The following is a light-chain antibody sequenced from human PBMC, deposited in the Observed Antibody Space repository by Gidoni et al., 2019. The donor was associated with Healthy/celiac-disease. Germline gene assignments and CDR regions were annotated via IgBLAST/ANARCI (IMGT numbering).Light chain of an antibody. Sequence: EIVLTQSPGTLSLSPVERATLSCRASQSVSSSYLAWYQQKPGQAPRLLIYGASSRATGIPDFTLTISRLEPEDFAVDYCQQYGSSPYTFGQGTKLEIK. CDR3: QQYGSSPYT. J-gene: IGKJ2*01. CDR1: QSVSSSY. CDR2: GAS. V-gene: IGKV3-20*01.